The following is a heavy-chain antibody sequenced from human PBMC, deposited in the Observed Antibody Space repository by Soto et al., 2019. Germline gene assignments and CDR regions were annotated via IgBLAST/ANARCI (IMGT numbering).Heavy chain of an antibody. CDR2: INPSRGSA. J-gene: IGHJ4*02. CDR1: GFPFTSFF. Sequence: ASVKVSCKASGFPFTSFFIHWVRQAPGQGLEWMGVINPSRGSANYAQKFQGRLTLTRDTSSSTVYMDQSSLKSEDTALYYSLRAPNFFDIWGQGTLVTVSS. CDR3: LRAPNFFDI. V-gene: IGHV1-46*01.